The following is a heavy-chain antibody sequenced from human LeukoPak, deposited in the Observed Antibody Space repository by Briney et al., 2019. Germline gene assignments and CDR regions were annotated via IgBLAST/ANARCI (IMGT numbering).Heavy chain of an antibody. V-gene: IGHV3-30*04. J-gene: IGHJ6*04. CDR3: AGETYCSSTSCYLDYYYGMDV. CDR2: ISYDGSNK. D-gene: IGHD2-2*01. CDR1: GFTFSSYA. Sequence: GGSLRLSCAASGFTFSSYAMHWVRQAPGKGLEWVAVISYDGSNKYYADSVKGRFTISRDNSKNTLYLQMNSLRAEDTAVYYCAGETYCSSTSCYLDYYYGMDVWGKGTTVTVSS.